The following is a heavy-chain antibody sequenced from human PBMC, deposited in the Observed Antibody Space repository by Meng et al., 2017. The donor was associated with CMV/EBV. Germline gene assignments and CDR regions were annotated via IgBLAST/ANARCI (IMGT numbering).Heavy chain of an antibody. V-gene: IGHV3-30-3*01. Sequence: QMRRGEAGGGVVQPGRSLGLSWAASGVTFSSYAMHWVRQAPGKGLEWVAVISYDGSNKYYADSVKGRFTISRDNSKNTLYLQMNSLRAEDTAVYYCARGDYFDYWGQGTLVTVSS. CDR2: ISYDGSNK. CDR3: ARGDYFDY. CDR1: GVTFSSYA. J-gene: IGHJ4*02.